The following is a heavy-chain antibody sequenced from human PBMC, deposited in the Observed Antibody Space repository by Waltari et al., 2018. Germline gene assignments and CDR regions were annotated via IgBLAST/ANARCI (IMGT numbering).Heavy chain of an antibody. D-gene: IGHD2-15*01. CDR2: ITSSGGST. J-gene: IGHJ4*02. V-gene: IGHV1-46*01. Sequence: QVQLVQSGAAVKKPGASVKVSCKASGYTFTSYYMHWVRQAPGQGLEWMRTITSSGGSTSYAQKCKGRATMTRDTSTSPVYMELSSLRSEDTAVYYGARDLGMVVAATSVYWGQGTLVTVSA. CDR1: GYTFTSYY. CDR3: ARDLGMVVAATSVY.